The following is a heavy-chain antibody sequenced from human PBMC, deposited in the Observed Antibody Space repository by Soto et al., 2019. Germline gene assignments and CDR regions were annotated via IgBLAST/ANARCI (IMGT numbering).Heavy chain of an antibody. V-gene: IGHV4-59*11. CDR3: ARVQQSGYDPYFES. J-gene: IGHJ4*02. CDR1: GGSIISHY. CDR2: ITYSGGS. D-gene: IGHD5-12*01. Sequence: PSETLSLTCSVSGGSIISHYWSWIRRPPGKGLQYVGSITYSGGSDYNPSLKSRLTISVDTSRNQFSLKLSSVTAADTAVYYCARVQQSGYDPYFESWGPGILVTVSS.